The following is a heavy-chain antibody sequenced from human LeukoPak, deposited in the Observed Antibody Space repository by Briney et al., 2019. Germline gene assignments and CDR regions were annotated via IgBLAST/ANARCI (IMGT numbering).Heavy chain of an antibody. CDR1: GFTLSSYE. D-gene: IGHD3-22*01. CDR3: AKDGDYYDSSGYHY. Sequence: GGSLRLSCTASGFTLSSYEMSWIRQAPGKGLEWVSSIDYSGGSTHYADSVMGRFTISRDNSKNTLYLQLNSLSADDTAVYYCAKDGDYYDSSGYHYWGQETLVTVSS. CDR2: IDYSGGST. J-gene: IGHJ4*02. V-gene: IGHV3-23*01.